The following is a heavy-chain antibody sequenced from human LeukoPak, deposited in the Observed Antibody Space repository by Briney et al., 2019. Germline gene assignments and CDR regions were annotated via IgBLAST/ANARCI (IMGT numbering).Heavy chain of an antibody. J-gene: IGHJ4*02. D-gene: IGHD5-12*01. CDR1: GYTFTSYG. CDR2: ISAYNGNT. V-gene: IGHV1-18*01. CDR3: ARVYLPPKDIVATATPFDY. Sequence: GASVKVSCKASGYTFTSYGISWVRQAPGQGLEWMGWISAYNGNTNYAQKLQGRVTMTTDTSTSTAYMELRSLRSDDTAVYYCARVYLPPKDIVATATPFDYWGQGTLVTVSS.